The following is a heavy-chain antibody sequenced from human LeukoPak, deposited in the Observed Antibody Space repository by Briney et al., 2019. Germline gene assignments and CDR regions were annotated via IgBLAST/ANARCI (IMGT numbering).Heavy chain of an antibody. Sequence: SETLSLTCTVSGGSISSSSYFWGWIRQPPGKGLEWIGTIYYSGSTYYNVSLKSRVAISVDTSKNQFSLKLSSVTAADTAVYYCARSGSGYLRYYFDYWGQGTLVTVSS. CDR1: GGSISSSSYF. CDR3: ARSGSGYLRYYFDY. J-gene: IGHJ4*02. D-gene: IGHD5-12*01. V-gene: IGHV4-39*07. CDR2: IYYSGST.